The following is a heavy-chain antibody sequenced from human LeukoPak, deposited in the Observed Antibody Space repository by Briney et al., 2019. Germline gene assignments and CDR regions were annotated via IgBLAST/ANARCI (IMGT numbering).Heavy chain of an antibody. CDR1: GFNFGDSA. CDR3: TRGHTRAV. V-gene: IGHV3-49*04. CDR2: IRSKNYCWTS. D-gene: IGHD2-15*01. Sequence: GGSLRLSCTASGFNFGDSAIAWVRQAPGKGLEWVGSIRSKNYCWTSEYATSVRGRFTFSRDDSQNIAYLQMNNLTTEDTAMYYCTRGHTRAVWGQGTLVTVSP. J-gene: IGHJ4*02.